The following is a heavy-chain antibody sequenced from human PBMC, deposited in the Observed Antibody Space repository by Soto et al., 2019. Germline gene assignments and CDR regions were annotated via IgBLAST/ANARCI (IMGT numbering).Heavy chain of an antibody. V-gene: IGHV4-61*01. J-gene: IGHJ4*02. Sequence: PSETLSLTCTVSGGSVSSGSYYWSWIRQPPGKGLEWIGYIYYSGSTNYNPSLKSRVTISVDTSKNQFSLKLSSVTAADTAVYYCARLEAAGKGNEVTNYFDYWGQGTLVTVSS. CDR2: IYYSGST. D-gene: IGHD6-13*01. CDR3: ARLEAAGKGNEVTNYFDY. CDR1: GGSVSSGSYY.